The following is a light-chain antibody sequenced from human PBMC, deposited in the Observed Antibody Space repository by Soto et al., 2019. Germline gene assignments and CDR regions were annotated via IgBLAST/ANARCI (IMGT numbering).Light chain of an antibody. CDR1: SSDVGGYNY. J-gene: IGLJ1*01. CDR3: SSYTSSSTLGV. Sequence: QSALTQPASVSGSPGQSITISCTGTSSDVGGYNYVSWYQQHPGKAPKLIIFEVRDRPSGVSNRFSGSKSGNTASLTISGLQAEDEADYYCSSYTSSSTLGVFGTGTKLTVL. V-gene: IGLV2-14*01. CDR2: EVR.